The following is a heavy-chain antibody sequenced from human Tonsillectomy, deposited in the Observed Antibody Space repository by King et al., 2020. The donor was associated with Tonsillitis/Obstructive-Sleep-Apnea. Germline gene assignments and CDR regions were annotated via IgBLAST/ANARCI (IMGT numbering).Heavy chain of an antibody. CDR1: GYSLSSYW. CDR3: APEPNPNYYHYMDV. CDR2: IESSDSYT. Sequence: VQLVESGAEVKKPGESLRISCKGSGYSLSSYWISGVRPMPGKGLERMGGIESSDSYTNYSPSFQGHVTISADKSISTAYLQWSSLKASDTAMYYCAPEPNPNYYHYMDVWGKGTTVTVSS. J-gene: IGHJ6*03. V-gene: IGHV5-10-1*01.